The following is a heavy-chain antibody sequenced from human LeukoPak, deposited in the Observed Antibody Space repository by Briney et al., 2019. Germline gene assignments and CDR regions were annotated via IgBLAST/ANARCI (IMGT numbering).Heavy chain of an antibody. CDR2: ISYDGSNK. CDR1: GFTFSSYA. D-gene: IGHD6-6*01. V-gene: IGHV3-30*04. CDR3: AALDI. J-gene: IGHJ3*02. Sequence: GGSLRLSCAASGFTFSSYAMHWVRQAPGKGLEWVAVISYDGSNKYYADFVKGRFTISRDNSKNTLYLQMNSLRAEDTAVYYAAALDIWGQGTMVTVSS.